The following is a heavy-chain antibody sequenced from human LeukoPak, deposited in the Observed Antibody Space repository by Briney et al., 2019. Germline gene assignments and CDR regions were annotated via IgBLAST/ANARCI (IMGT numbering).Heavy chain of an antibody. CDR1: GGTFSSYA. Sequence: EASVKVSCKASGGTFSSYAISWVRQAPGQGLEWMGWVSNYNGRAHYAQNIQDRVTMTTDTSTSTAYMELRSLKSDDTAVYYCARDYYESSDYNFDVFDIWGQGTMVTVSS. CDR3: ARDYYESSDYNFDVFDI. D-gene: IGHD3-22*01. V-gene: IGHV1-18*01. CDR2: VSNYNGRA. J-gene: IGHJ3*02.